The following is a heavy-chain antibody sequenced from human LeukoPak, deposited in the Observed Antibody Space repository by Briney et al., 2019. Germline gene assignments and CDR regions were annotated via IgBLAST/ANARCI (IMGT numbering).Heavy chain of an antibody. D-gene: IGHD3-22*01. J-gene: IGHJ4*02. CDR2: IKEDGSES. CDR3: AREFPYYYDGSGYAYFDY. Sequence: GGSLRLSCAASGFSFNSYWMSWVRQAPGKGLEWVANIKEDGSESHYVDSVKGRFTISRDNAKNSLFLQMNSLRVEDTAVYYCAREFPYYYDGSGYAYFDYWGRGTLVTVSS. CDR1: GFSFNSYW. V-gene: IGHV3-7*01.